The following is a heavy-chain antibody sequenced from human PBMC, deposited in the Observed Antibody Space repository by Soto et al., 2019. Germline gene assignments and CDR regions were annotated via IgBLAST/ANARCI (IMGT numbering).Heavy chain of an antibody. CDR2: ISGSGRNT. CDR3: AKDLNGSGSFTSYYHYGMNV. J-gene: IGHJ6*02. D-gene: IGHD3-10*01. V-gene: IGHV3-23*01. Sequence: EVQMLESGGGLVHPGGSLRLSCAASGFTFSNYAMNWVRQAPGKGLEWVSSISGSGRNTYYADSVKGRITISRDSSKNTLYLQMNRLRVEDTGVYYCAKDLNGSGSFTSYYHYGMNVGGQGTTVTVSS. CDR1: GFTFSNYA.